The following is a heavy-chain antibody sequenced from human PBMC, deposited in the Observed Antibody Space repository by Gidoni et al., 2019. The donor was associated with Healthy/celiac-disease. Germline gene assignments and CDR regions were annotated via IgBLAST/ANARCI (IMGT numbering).Heavy chain of an antibody. D-gene: IGHD2-15*01. CDR2: ISGSSSYI. V-gene: IGHV3-21*01. Sequence: EVQLVESGGGLVTPGGSLRLYCAASGFTFSSYSMTWVRQAPGKGLEWVSSISGSSSYIYYADSVKGRFTISRDNAKNSLYLQMNSLRAEDTAVYYCHGYCSGGSCYSSPGYYYGMDVWGQGTTVTVSS. J-gene: IGHJ6*02. CDR3: HGYCSGGSCYSSPGYYYGMDV. CDR1: GFTFSSYS.